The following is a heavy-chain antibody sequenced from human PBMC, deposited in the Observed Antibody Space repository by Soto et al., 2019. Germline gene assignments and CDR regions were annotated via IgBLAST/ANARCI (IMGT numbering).Heavy chain of an antibody. V-gene: IGHV3-7*01. CDR2: IKEDGSEK. CDR1: GFTFSTSW. D-gene: IGHD3-10*01. Sequence: GSLRLSCAASGFTFSTSWMSWVRQAPGKGLEWVANIKEDGSEKYYVGSVKGRFTISRDHAKNSLYLQMNSLGADDTAVYYCARADYYGDPGSYWGQGTLVTVSS. J-gene: IGHJ4*02. CDR3: ARADYYGDPGSY.